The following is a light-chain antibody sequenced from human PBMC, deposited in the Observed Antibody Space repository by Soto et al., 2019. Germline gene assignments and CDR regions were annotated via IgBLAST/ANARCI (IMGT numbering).Light chain of an antibody. J-gene: IGLJ2*01. Sequence: QSALTQPASVSGSPGQSITISCTGTSSDVGSYNLVSWYQHHPGKAPKLMIYDGSKRPSGVSNRFSGSKSGNTASLTISGIQAEDDDDYYCCSYAGTYTLVFGGGTKLTVL. CDR2: DGS. CDR3: CSYAGTYTLV. CDR1: SSDVGSYNL. V-gene: IGLV2-23*01.